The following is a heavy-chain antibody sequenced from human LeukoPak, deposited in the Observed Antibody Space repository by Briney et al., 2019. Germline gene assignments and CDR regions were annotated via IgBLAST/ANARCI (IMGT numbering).Heavy chain of an antibody. D-gene: IGHD6-19*01. J-gene: IGHJ3*02. CDR1: GFTFSNYG. CDR2: ISYDGSNK. V-gene: IGHV3-30*18. Sequence: PGGSLRLSCAASGFTFSNYGMHWVRLAPGKGLEWVAVISYDGSNKYYADSVKGRFTISRDNSKNTLSLQMNSLRAEDTAVYYCAKVHSSGWYGDAFDIWGHGTMVTVSS. CDR3: AKVHSSGWYGDAFDI.